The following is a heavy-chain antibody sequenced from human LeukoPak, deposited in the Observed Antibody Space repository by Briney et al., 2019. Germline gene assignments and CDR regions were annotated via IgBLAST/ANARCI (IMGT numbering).Heavy chain of an antibody. D-gene: IGHD2-2*01. CDR2: ISDVGSNK. CDR3: ARDRRVPAAMDYYYYGMDV. J-gene: IGHJ6*04. Sequence: PGGPRSFSGAASGFTSSSYAMHWVRQAPGKGLSGVAVISDVGSNKYYAGSVKGRFTISRDNSKNTLYLQMNSLRAEDTAVYYCARDRRVPAAMDYYYYGMDVWGKGTTVTVSS. CDR1: GFTSSSYA. V-gene: IGHV3-30*04.